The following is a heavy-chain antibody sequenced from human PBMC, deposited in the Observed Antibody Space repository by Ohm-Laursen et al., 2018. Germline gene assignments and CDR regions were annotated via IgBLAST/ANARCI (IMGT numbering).Heavy chain of an antibody. CDR3: ARDYYDSSGRYFDY. J-gene: IGHJ4*02. Sequence: GTLSLTCTVSGGSISSYYWSWIRQPPGKGLEWIGYIYYSGSTNYNPSLKSRATISIDTSKNQFSLKLSSVTAADTALYYCARDYYDSSGRYFDYWGQGTLVTVSS. V-gene: IGHV4-59*01. CDR2: IYYSGST. CDR1: GGSISSYY. D-gene: IGHD3-22*01.